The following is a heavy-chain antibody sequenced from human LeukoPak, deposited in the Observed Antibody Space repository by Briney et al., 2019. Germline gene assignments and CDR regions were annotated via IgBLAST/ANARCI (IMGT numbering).Heavy chain of an antibody. Sequence: SETLSLTCTVSGGSSSSGSYYWSWIRQPAGKGLEWIGRIYTSGSTNYNPSLKSRVTISVDTSKNQFSLKLSSVTAADTAVYYCARDYIAANWFDPWGQGTLVTVSS. J-gene: IGHJ5*02. CDR1: GGSSSSGSYY. CDR3: ARDYIAANWFDP. CDR2: IYTSGST. D-gene: IGHD5-12*01. V-gene: IGHV4-61*02.